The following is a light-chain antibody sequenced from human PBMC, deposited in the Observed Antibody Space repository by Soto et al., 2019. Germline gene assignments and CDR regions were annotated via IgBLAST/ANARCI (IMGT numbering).Light chain of an antibody. Sequence: QSVLTQPASVSGSPGQSITISCSGASSDIGPYDYVSWYQHHPGSAPKLLIYEVSNRPSGVSYRFSGSKSGNTASLTISGLQAEDEGDYYCTTFAPVRIYVFGSGTKLTVL. CDR1: SSDIGPYDY. CDR2: EVS. J-gene: IGLJ1*01. V-gene: IGLV2-14*01. CDR3: TTFAPVRIYV.